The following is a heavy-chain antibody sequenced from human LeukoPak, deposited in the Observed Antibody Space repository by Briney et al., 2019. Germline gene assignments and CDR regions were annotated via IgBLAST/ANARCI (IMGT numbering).Heavy chain of an antibody. V-gene: IGHV6-1*01. CDR3: ARGTGWPQFDY. CDR1: GDSVSRDSIA. CDR2: TYYKSAWYN. Sequence: SQTLSLTCAISGDSVSRDSIAWNWIRQSPSRGLERLGRTYYKSAWYNDYAVSVKGRIIINPDTSKNQFSLQLNSVTPEDTAVYYCARGTGWPQFDYWGQGTLVTVSS. J-gene: IGHJ4*02. D-gene: IGHD6-19*01.